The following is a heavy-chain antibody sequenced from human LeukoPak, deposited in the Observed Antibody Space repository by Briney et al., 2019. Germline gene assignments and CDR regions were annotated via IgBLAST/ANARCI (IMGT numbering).Heavy chain of an antibody. V-gene: IGHV4-39*01. CDR2: IYYSGST. D-gene: IGHD4-17*01. CDR3: ARHKGYGDWDWFGP. J-gene: IGHJ5*02. Sequence: SETLSLTCTVSGGSISSSSYYWGWIRQPPGKGLEWIGSIYYSGSTYYNPSLKSRVTTSVDTSKNQFSLKLSSVTAADTAVYYCARHKGYGDWDWFGPWGQGTLVTVSS. CDR1: GGSISSSSYY.